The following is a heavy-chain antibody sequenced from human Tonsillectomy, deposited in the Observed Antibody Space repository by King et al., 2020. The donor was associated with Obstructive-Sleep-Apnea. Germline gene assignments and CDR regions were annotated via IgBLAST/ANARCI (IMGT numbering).Heavy chain of an antibody. CDR1: GYTFYNYG. CDR3: ARDLWNHYFDY. Sequence: QLVQSGAEVKKPGASVKVSCKASGYTFYNYGMHWLHHAPGQRFEWMGWISTENGNKRYSQKFQGRLTITRDTSASTVYMELSSLRSEDTAVYYCARDLWNHYFDYWGQGTLVTVSA. D-gene: IGHD1-1*01. J-gene: IGHJ4*02. CDR2: ISTENGNK. V-gene: IGHV1-3*04.